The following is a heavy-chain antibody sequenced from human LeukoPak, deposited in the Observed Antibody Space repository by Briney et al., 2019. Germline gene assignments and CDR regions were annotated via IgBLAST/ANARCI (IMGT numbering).Heavy chain of an antibody. J-gene: IGHJ6*02. CDR3: ARDDGIAAAGKPKRGYYYGMGV. CDR1: GYTFTGYY. Sequence: ASVKVCCKASGYTFTGYYMHWVRQAPGQGVEWMGWINPNSGGTNYAQKFQGRVTMTRDTSISTAYMELSRLRSDDTAVYYCARDDGIAAAGKPKRGYYYGMGVWGQGTTVTVSS. D-gene: IGHD6-13*01. V-gene: IGHV1-2*02. CDR2: INPNSGGT.